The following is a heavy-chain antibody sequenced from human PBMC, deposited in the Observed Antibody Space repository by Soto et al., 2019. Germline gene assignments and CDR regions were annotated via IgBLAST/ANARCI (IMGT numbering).Heavy chain of an antibody. V-gene: IGHV1-2*02. D-gene: IGHD4-4*01. Sequence: ASVKVSCKASGYTFTGYYMHWVRQAPGQGLEWMGWINPNSGGTNYAQKFQGRVTMTRDTSISTAYMELSRLRSDDTAVYYCAREGMRGLTGYYGMDVWGQGTTVTVYS. J-gene: IGHJ6*02. CDR1: GYTFTGYY. CDR3: AREGMRGLTGYYGMDV. CDR2: INPNSGGT.